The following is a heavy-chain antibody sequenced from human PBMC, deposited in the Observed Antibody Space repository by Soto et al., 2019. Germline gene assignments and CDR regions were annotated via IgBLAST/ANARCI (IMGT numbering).Heavy chain of an antibody. CDR3: ARDPAHSGSPIRGFDY. V-gene: IGHV4-34*01. D-gene: IGHD1-26*01. J-gene: IGHJ4*02. CDR2: INHSGST. Sequence: SETLSLTCAVFGWAFSGYYWGWIRQPPGKGLEWIGEINHSGSTNYNPSLKSRVTISVDTSKNQFSLKLSSVTAADTAVYYCARDPAHSGSPIRGFDYWGQGTLVTVSS. CDR1: GWAFSGYY.